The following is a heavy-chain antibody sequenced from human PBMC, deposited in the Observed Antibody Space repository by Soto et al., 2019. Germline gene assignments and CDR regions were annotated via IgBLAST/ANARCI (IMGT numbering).Heavy chain of an antibody. Sequence: EVQLVESGGGLVQPGRSLRLSCAASGFSFDDYAMHWVRQAPGKGLEWVSGISWNSGSIGYADSVKGRFTISRDNAKNSLYLQMNSLRAEDTALYYCAKDGSSGWIDYWGQGTLVTVSS. CDR2: ISWNSGSI. J-gene: IGHJ4*02. V-gene: IGHV3-9*01. D-gene: IGHD6-19*01. CDR3: AKDGSSGWIDY. CDR1: GFSFDDYA.